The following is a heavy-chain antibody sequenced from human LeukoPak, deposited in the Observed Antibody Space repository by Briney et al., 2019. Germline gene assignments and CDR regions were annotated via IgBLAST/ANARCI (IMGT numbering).Heavy chain of an antibody. CDR2: IKPNSGGT. CDR1: GYSFADYY. CDR3: ARASYSYDINGWVPFDY. Sequence: ASVKVSCRASGYSFADYYMHWVRQAPGQGLEWMGWIKPNSGGTRSAQKFQGRVTMTRDTSISTAYMELSSLKYDDTAVYYCARASYSYDINGWVPFDYWGQGTLVTVSS. V-gene: IGHV1-2*02. J-gene: IGHJ4*02. D-gene: IGHD3-22*01.